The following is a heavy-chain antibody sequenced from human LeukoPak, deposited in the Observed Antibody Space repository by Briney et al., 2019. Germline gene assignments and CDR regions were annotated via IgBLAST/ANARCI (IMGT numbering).Heavy chain of an antibody. J-gene: IGHJ4*02. CDR1: GFTFSSYA. V-gene: IGHV3-30*18. Sequence: GRSLRLSCAASGFTFSSYAMYWVRQTPGKGLEWVAGISYDGSDKYYTDSVKGRITISRDNSNNMLYLQMSSLRAEDTAVYFCANDPQQLIPSNHFDYWGQGTLVTVSS. CDR2: ISYDGSDK. D-gene: IGHD6-13*01. CDR3: ANDPQQLIPSNHFDY.